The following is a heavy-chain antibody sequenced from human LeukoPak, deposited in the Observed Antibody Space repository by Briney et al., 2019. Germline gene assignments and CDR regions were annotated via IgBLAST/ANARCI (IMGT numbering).Heavy chain of an antibody. CDR2: IDQDGIEK. CDR1: EFTFSSYW. Sequence: GSLRLSCAASEFTFSSYWMSWVRQGPGKGLEWVANIDQDGIEKNYADSVKGRFIITRDNAKKSLYLEMDSLRVEDTAVYYCARGDDSSGYYYEAYYYGMNVWGQGTTVTVSS. J-gene: IGHJ6*02. V-gene: IGHV3-7*01. D-gene: IGHD3-22*01. CDR3: ARGDDSSGYYYEAYYYGMNV.